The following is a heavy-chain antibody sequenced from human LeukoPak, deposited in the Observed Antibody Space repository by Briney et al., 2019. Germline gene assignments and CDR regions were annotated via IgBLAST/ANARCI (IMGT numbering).Heavy chain of an antibody. Sequence: SETLSLTCAVYGGSFSGYYWSWIRQPPGKGLEWIGEINHSGSTNYNPSLKSRVTISVDTSKNQFSLKLSSVTAADTAVYYCARAISSGYYYPSDYWGQGTLVTVSS. V-gene: IGHV4-34*01. CDR3: ARAISSGYYYPSDY. J-gene: IGHJ4*02. CDR1: GGSFSGYY. CDR2: INHSGST. D-gene: IGHD3-22*01.